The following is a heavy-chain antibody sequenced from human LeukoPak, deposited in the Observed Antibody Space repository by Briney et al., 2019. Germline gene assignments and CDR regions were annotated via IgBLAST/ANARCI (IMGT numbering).Heavy chain of an antibody. Sequence: GGSLRLSCAASGFIFSTYGMHWVRQAPGEGLEWVAVIWCNGNEKYYADSVKGRFTISRDNSKNTLYLQMNSLRAEDTAVYYCARTYYSNYVHYFDYWGQGTLVTVSS. D-gene: IGHD4-11*01. V-gene: IGHV3-33*03. CDR1: GFIFSTYG. CDR2: IWCNGNEK. CDR3: ARTYYSNYVHYFDY. J-gene: IGHJ4*02.